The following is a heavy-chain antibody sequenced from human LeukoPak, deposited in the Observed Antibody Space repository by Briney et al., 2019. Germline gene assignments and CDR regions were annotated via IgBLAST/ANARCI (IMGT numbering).Heavy chain of an antibody. CDR1: GFTFSSYS. J-gene: IGHJ4*02. CDR2: ISSSSSYI. CDR3: ARDRGVGATPPGY. V-gene: IGHV3-21*01. D-gene: IGHD1-26*01. Sequence: GGSLRLSCAASGFTFSSYSMNWVRQAPGKGLEWFSSISSSSSYIYYADSVKGRFTISRDNAKNSLYLQMNSLRAEDTAVYYCARDRGVGATPPGYWGQGTLVTVSS.